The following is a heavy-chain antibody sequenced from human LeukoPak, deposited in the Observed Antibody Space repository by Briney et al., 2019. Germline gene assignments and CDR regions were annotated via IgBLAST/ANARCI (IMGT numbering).Heavy chain of an antibody. V-gene: IGHV3-48*02. CDR3: ARDLFRYSSSWYFDY. J-gene: IGHJ4*02. D-gene: IGHD6-13*01. Sequence: GGSLRLSCAASGFTFSSYSMNWVRQAPGRGLEWVSYISSSSTIYYADSVKGRFAISRDNAKNSLYLQMNSLRDEDTAVYYCARDLFRYSSSWYFDYWGQGTLVTVSS. CDR2: ISSSSTI. CDR1: GFTFSSYS.